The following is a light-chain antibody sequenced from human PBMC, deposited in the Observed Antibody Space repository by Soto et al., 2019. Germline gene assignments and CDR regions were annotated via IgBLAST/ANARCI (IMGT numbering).Light chain of an antibody. CDR1: QSVSNNF. V-gene: IGKV3-20*01. Sequence: EIVLTQSPGTLSLSPGERATLSCRASQSVSNNFLAWYQQKPGQAPRLLIHGESTRATGIPDRFRGSESGTDFTLTISRLEPEDFAVYYCQQYATSPGFGQGTKVEIK. CDR3: QQYATSPG. CDR2: GES. J-gene: IGKJ1*01.